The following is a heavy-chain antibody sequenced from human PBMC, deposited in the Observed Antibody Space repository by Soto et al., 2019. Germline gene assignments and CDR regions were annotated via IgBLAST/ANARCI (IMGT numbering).Heavy chain of an antibody. V-gene: IGHV6-1*01. CDR1: GDSVSSNSAA. Sequence: SQTLSLTCALSGDSVSSNSAAWNWIRQSPSRGLEWLGRTYYRSKWYNDYAVSVESRITINPDTSKNQFSLQLNSVTPEDTAVYYCARDGRYCSGGSCFTYNWFDPWGQGTLVTVSS. CDR2: TYYRSKWYN. CDR3: ARDGRYCSGGSCFTYNWFDP. D-gene: IGHD2-15*01. J-gene: IGHJ5*02.